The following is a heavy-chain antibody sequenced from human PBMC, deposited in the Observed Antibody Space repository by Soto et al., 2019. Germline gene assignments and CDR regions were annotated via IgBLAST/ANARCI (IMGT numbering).Heavy chain of an antibody. CDR3: ARDTVLTGMFDF. CDR1: GGSISSYH. D-gene: IGHD4-17*01. J-gene: IGHJ4*02. CDR2: VYYTGTT. Sequence: PSETLSLTCTVSGGSISSYHCSWIRQPPGKGLEWIASVYYTGTTNDNPSLGTRVTISIDAPENQFSLKLSSVTAADTAVYYCARDTVLTGMFDFWGQGTLVTVSS. V-gene: IGHV4-59*01.